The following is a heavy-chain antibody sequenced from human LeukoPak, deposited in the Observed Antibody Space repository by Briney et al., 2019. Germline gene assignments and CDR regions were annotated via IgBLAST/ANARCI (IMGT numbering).Heavy chain of an antibody. D-gene: IGHD6-19*01. V-gene: IGHV5-51*01. Sequence: GESLKISCQCFGYRFTSYWIGWVRQMPAQGLEWMGGIYPGVSDTRYSPSFQGQVTISTDKSITTAYLQWSSLKASDTAIYDCATPQVSGWNFDYWGQGTLVTVSS. CDR2: IYPGVSDT. CDR3: ATPQVSGWNFDY. J-gene: IGHJ4*02. CDR1: GYRFTSYW.